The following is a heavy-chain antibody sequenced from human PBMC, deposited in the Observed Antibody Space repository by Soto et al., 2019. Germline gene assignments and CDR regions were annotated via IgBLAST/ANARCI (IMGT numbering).Heavy chain of an antibody. V-gene: IGHV4-34*01. CDR1: GGTLNGYY. Sequence: PSETLSLTCAVYGGTLNGYYWRWIRQPPGKGLEWIGEIDQSRGTNYNPSLKSRVSISLDTSNNHFSLKLRSVAAADSAVYYCAGGTLTATTATDYWGQGSLVTV. J-gene: IGHJ4*02. CDR2: IDQSRGT. D-gene: IGHD1-1*01. CDR3: AGGTLTATTATDY.